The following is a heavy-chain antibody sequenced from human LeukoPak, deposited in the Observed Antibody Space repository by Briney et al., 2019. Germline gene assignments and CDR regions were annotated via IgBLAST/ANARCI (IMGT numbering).Heavy chain of an antibody. D-gene: IGHD2-21*02. CDR3: ASGSSGGDASYYYYYYMDV. Sequence: ASVKVSCKASGYTFTSYYMHWVRQAPGQGLEWMGIINPSGGSTSYAQKFQGRVTMTRDMSTSTVYMELSSLRSEDTAVYYCASGSSGGDASYYYYYYMDVWGKGTTVTVSS. CDR1: GYTFTSYY. CDR2: INPSGGST. J-gene: IGHJ6*03. V-gene: IGHV1-46*01.